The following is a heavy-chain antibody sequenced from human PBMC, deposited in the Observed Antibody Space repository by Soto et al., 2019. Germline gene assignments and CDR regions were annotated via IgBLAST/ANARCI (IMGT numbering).Heavy chain of an antibody. V-gene: IGHV3-48*01. Sequence: EVQLVESGGGLVQPGGSLRLSCAASGFTFSSYSMNWVRQAPGKGLEWVSYISSSSSTIYYADSVKGRFTISRDNAKNSLFLQMNSLRAEDTAVYYCAVVPAANGLYGMDVWGQGTTVTVSS. J-gene: IGHJ6*02. CDR3: AVVPAANGLYGMDV. CDR1: GFTFSSYS. D-gene: IGHD2-2*01. CDR2: ISSSSSTI.